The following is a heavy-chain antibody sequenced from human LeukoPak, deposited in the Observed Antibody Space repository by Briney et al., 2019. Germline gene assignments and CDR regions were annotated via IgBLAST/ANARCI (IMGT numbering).Heavy chain of an antibody. Sequence: PGGSLRLSCAASGFTVSSNYMSWVRQAPGKGLEWVSVIYSGGSTYYADSVKGRFTISRDNSKNTLYLQMNSLRAEDTAVYYCARVLAADRIWNRRKPNDYWGQGTLVTVSS. V-gene: IGHV3-66*02. J-gene: IGHJ4*02. CDR2: IYSGGST. CDR3: ARVLAADRIWNRRKPNDY. D-gene: IGHD6-13*01. CDR1: GFTVSSNY.